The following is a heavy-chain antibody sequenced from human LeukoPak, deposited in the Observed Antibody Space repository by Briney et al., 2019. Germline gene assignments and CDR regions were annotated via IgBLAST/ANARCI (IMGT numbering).Heavy chain of an antibody. J-gene: IGHJ3*02. D-gene: IGHD1-1*01. V-gene: IGHV4-34*01. CDR3: ARGLEESAFDI. Sequence: SETLSLTCAVYGGSFSGYYWSWIRRRPGKGLEWSGEINHSGGTHYNPPLKSRVTISVDTCKNQFSLKLSSVTAADTAVYYCARGLEESAFDIWAQGTMVTVSS. CDR2: INHSGGT. CDR1: GGSFSGYY.